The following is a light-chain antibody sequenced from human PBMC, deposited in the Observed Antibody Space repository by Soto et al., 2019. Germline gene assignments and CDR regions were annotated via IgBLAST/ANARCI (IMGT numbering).Light chain of an antibody. CDR3: QQYDYLIT. Sequence: DIQMTQSPSSLSASVGDRVTITCQASQDIRNYLNWYQQKPGKAPKLLIYDASNLETGVPSRFSGSGSGTDFTFTISRLQPEDIATYYCQQYDYLITFGQGTRLQIK. V-gene: IGKV1-33*01. J-gene: IGKJ5*01. CDR1: QDIRNY. CDR2: DAS.